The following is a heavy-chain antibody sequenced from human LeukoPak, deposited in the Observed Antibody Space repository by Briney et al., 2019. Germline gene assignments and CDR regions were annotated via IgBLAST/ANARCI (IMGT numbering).Heavy chain of an antibody. V-gene: IGHV3-7*03. CDR2: INHNGNVN. Sequence: GGSLRLSCAASGFTFSSYWMNWARQAPGKGLEWVASINHNGNVNYYVDSVKGRFSISRDNAKNSLYLQMSNLRAEDTAAYFCARGGGLDVWGQGATVTVSS. J-gene: IGHJ6*02. CDR1: GFTFSSYW. CDR3: ARGGGLDV. D-gene: IGHD3-16*01.